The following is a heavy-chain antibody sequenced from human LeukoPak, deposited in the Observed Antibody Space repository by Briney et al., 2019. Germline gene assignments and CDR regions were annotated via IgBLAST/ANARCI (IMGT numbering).Heavy chain of an antibody. CDR1: GGSISSGGYY. V-gene: IGHV4-39*07. CDR2: INHSGST. D-gene: IGHD1-1*01. Sequence: SETLSLTCTVSGGSISSGGYYWSWIRQHPGKGLEWIGEINHSGSTNYNPSLKSRLTTSVDTSKNQFSLGLSSVTAADTAVYYCASGRYNWNGFDPWGQGILVTVSS. J-gene: IGHJ5*02. CDR3: ASGRYNWNGFDP.